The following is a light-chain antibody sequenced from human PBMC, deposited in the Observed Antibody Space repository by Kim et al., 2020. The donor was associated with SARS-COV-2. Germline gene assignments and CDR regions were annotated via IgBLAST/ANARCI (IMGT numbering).Light chain of an antibody. V-gene: IGKV3D-15*01. CDR2: GAS. J-gene: IGKJ2*01. CDR3: QQYNTWPRT. CDR1: QSVNSY. Sequence: SVTPEERATTYSRASQSVNSYFAWYQQKPGQAPRILIYGASTRGTGIPARFSGSGSGAEFTLTISSLQSEDSAVYYCQQYNTWPRTFGQGTKLEI.